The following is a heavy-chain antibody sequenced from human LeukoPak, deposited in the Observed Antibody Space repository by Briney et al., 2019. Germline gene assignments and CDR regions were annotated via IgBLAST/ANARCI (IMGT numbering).Heavy chain of an antibody. Sequence: SETLSLTCTVSGGSISSYYWSWIRQPPGKGLEWIGYIYYSGSTNYNPSLKSRVTISVDTSKNQFSPKLSSVTAADTAVYYCARGGDSSSWYGLGYWGQGTLVTVSS. D-gene: IGHD6-13*01. J-gene: IGHJ4*02. CDR3: ARGGDSSSWYGLGY. CDR1: GGSISSYY. V-gene: IGHV4-59*01. CDR2: IYYSGST.